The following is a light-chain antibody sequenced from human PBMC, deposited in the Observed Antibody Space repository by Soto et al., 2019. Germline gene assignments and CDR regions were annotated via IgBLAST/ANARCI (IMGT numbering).Light chain of an antibody. CDR2: YVS. Sequence: QSALTQPASVSGSPGQSITISCTGTSSDIGGYNFVSWYQHHPGKAPKLLIHYVSNRPSGVSSRFSGSKSGNTASLTISGLQAEDEADYYCNSYRTVSTYVFGTGTKVTVL. CDR1: SSDIGGYNF. CDR3: NSYRTVSTYV. J-gene: IGLJ1*01. V-gene: IGLV2-14*03.